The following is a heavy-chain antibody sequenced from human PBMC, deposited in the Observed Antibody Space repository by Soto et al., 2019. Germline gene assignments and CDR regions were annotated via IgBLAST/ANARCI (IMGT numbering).Heavy chain of an antibody. V-gene: IGHV1-69*13. CDR2: IIPIFGTA. Sequence: SVKVSCKASGGTFSSYAISWVRQAPGQGLEWMGGIIPIFGTATYAQKFQGRVTITADESTSTAYMELSSLRSEDTAVYYCARDLSMVRGAPLGCMDVWGQGTTVTVSS. J-gene: IGHJ6*02. CDR3: ARDLSMVRGAPLGCMDV. CDR1: GGTFSSYA. D-gene: IGHD3-10*01.